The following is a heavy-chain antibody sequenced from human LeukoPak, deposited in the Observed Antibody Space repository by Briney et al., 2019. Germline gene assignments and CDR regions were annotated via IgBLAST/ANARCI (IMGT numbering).Heavy chain of an antibody. CDR2: INDSGNT. J-gene: IGHJ3*02. D-gene: IGHD1-26*01. Sequence: SETLSLTCAVYGGSFNFYYWSWIRQPPGKGLEWIGEINDSGNTNYNPSIKSRLTISVDTSKNQFSLKLRSVTAADTAVYYCARGYTLWGELPKDAFDIWGQGTMVTVSS. CDR3: ARGYTLWGELPKDAFDI. V-gene: IGHV4-34*01. CDR1: GGSFNFYY.